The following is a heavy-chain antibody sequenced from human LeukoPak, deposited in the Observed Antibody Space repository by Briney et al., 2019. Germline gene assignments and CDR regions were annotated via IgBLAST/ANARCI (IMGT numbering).Heavy chain of an antibody. V-gene: IGHV4-61*02. CDR3: ARVRAVAGTGSYYMDV. Sequence: PSQTLSLTCTVSGGSISSGSYYWSWIRQPAGKGLEWIGRIYTSGSTNYNSSLKSRVPISVDTSKNQFSLKLSSVTAADTAVYYCARVRAVAGTGSYYMDVWGKGTTVTVSS. J-gene: IGHJ6*03. D-gene: IGHD6-19*01. CDR2: IYTSGST. CDR1: GGSISSGSYY.